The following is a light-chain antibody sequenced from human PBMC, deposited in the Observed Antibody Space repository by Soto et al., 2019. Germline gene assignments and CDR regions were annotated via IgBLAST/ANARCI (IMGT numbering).Light chain of an antibody. CDR1: QSVSSSY. J-gene: IGKJ1*01. CDR3: QQYGSSPPWT. Sequence: DMVLTQSPGTLSLSPGERATLSCRASQSVSSSYLAWYQQKPGQAPRLLNYGASSRATGIPDRFSGSGSGTDFTLTISRLEPEDFAVYYCQQYGSSPPWTFGQGTKVDIK. V-gene: IGKV3-20*01. CDR2: GAS.